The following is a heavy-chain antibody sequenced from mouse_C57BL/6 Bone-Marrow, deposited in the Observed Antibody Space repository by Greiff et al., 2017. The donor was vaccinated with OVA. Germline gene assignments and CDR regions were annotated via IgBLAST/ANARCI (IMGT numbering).Heavy chain of an antibody. J-gene: IGHJ2*01. Sequence: QVQLQQSGAELARPGASVKLSCKASGYTFTSYGISWVKQRTGQGLEWIGEIYPRSGNTYYNEKFKGKATPTADKSSSTAYMELRSLTSEDSAVYFCANYYGSSYSFDYWGQGTTLTVSS. CDR2: IYPRSGNT. D-gene: IGHD1-1*01. V-gene: IGHV1-81*01. CDR3: ANYYGSSYSFDY. CDR1: GYTFTSYG.